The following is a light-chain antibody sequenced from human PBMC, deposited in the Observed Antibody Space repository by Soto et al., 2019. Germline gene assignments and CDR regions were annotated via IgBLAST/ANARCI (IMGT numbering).Light chain of an antibody. CDR3: QQSYSTPIT. CDR1: QSISAY. J-gene: IGKJ2*01. V-gene: IGKV1-39*01. Sequence: DIQMTQSPSSLSASLGDRVTITCRASQSISAYLNWYQQKPGKAPKLLIYAASNLQSGVPSRFSGRGSGTDFTLTISSLQPEDFATYYCQQSYSTPITFGQGTKLEI. CDR2: AAS.